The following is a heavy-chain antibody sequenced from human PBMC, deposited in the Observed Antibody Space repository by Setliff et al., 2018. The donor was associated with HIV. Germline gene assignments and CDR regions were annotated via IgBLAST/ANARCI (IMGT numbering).Heavy chain of an antibody. CDR1: SGSFSGYR. V-gene: IGHV4-34*01. J-gene: IGHJ3*02. Sequence: SETLSLTCAVYSGSFSGYRWTWIRQPPGKGLEWIGEINHRGSTTYNPSLRSRVTISVDTSKNQFSLKLSSMTAADTAVYYCAKTSVGATGLYAFDIWGQGTMVTVS. CDR3: AKTSVGATGLYAFDI. D-gene: IGHD1-26*01. CDR2: INHRGST.